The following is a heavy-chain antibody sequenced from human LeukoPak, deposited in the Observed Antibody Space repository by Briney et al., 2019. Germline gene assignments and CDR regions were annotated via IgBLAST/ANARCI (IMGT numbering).Heavy chain of an antibody. Sequence: SETLSLTCTVSGGSISSYYWSWIRQPPGKGLGWIGYIYYSGSTNYNPSLKSRVTISVDTSKNQFSLKLSSVTAADTAVYYCARLRSGWNEGVFDYWGQGTLVTVSS. V-gene: IGHV4-59*08. J-gene: IGHJ4*02. CDR3: ARLRSGWNEGVFDY. CDR1: GGSISSYY. D-gene: IGHD6-19*01. CDR2: IYYSGST.